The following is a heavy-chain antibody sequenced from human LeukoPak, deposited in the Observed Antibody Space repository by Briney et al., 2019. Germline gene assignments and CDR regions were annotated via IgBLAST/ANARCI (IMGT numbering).Heavy chain of an antibody. J-gene: IGHJ6*03. CDR1: GYTFTSYG. CDR2: ISAYNGNT. Sequence: ASVKVSCKASGYTFTSYGISWVRQAPGQGLEWMGWISAYNGNTNYAQKLQGRVTMTTDTSTSTVYMELSSLRSEATAVYYCARAPGNYYYYYMDVWGKGTTVTISS. V-gene: IGHV1-18*01. CDR3: ARAPGNYYYYYMDV.